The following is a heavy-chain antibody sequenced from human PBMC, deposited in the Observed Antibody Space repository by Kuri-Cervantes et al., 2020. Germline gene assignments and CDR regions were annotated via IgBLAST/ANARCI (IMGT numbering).Heavy chain of an antibody. CDR3: AKPSVWGDGCFDP. Sequence: GGSLRLSCAASGFTFSDSAMNWVRQTPEKGLEWVSTIRSTSTRTFYADSVKGLFTISRDNSNNVLFLQMDSLRVEDTSVYYCAKPSVWGDGCFDPWGQGTLVIVSS. V-gene: IGHV3-23*01. CDR1: GFTFSDSA. D-gene: IGHD3-16*01. J-gene: IGHJ5*02. CDR2: IRSTSTRT.